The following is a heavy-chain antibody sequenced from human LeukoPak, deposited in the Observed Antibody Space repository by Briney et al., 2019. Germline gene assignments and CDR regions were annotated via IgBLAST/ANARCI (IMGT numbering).Heavy chain of an antibody. J-gene: IGHJ4*02. V-gene: IGHV3-21*04. D-gene: IGHD1-26*01. CDR1: GFTFSSYS. CDR3: ARVLVGALDY. Sequence: GGSLRLSCAASGFTFSSYSMNWVRQAPGKGLEWVSSISSSSSYIYYADSVEGRFTISRDNAKNSLYLQMNSLRAEETAVYYCARVLVGALDYWGQGTLVTVSS. CDR2: ISSSSSYI.